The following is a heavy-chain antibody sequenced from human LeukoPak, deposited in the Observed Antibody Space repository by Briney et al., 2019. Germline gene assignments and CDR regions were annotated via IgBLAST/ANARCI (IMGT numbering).Heavy chain of an antibody. J-gene: IGHJ4*02. CDR2: LSVHNGNT. CDR1: GYTFPSYA. V-gene: IGHV1-18*01. CDR3: ARVIKGGTSCFGY. D-gene: IGHD2-2*01. Sequence: ASVKVSCKASGYTFPSYAISWVRQAPGQGLEWMGWLSVHNGNTNYAQKLQGRVTMTTDTSTSTAYMELRSLRSDDTAVYYCARVIKGGTSCFGYWGQGTLVTVSS.